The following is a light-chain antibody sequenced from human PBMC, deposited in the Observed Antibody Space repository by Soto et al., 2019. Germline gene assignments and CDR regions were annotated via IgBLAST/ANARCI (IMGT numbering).Light chain of an antibody. CDR2: DAS. J-gene: IGKJ4*01. Sequence: EIVLTQSPATLYLSPGERATLSCRATQSISTNLAWYQQKPGQAPKLLISDASNRATSIPARFSGSGSGTDFTLTISSLEPEDFALYFCQQGGGRRAFGGGTKVQI. V-gene: IGKV3-11*01. CDR1: QSISTN. CDR3: QQGGGRRA.